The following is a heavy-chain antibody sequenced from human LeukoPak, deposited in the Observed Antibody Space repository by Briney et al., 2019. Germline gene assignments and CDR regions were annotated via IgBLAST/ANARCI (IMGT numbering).Heavy chain of an antibody. V-gene: IGHV4-59*11. CDR1: GGSISSHY. CDR3: ARAGANYYDSSGSLGWYDY. CDR2: IYYSWIT. Sequence: TSETLSLTCTVSGGSISSHYWSWIRQPPGKGLEWIGYIYYSWITNYNPSLKRRVTISADTSKNQSSLKLSSVTAADTAVYYCARAGANYYDSSGSLGWYDYWGQGTLVTVSS. D-gene: IGHD3-22*01. J-gene: IGHJ4*02.